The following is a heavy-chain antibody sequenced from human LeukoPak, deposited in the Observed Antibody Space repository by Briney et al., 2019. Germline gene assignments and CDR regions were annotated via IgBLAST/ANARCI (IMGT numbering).Heavy chain of an antibody. Sequence: PGGSLRLSCAASGFTFSDYYMSWIRQAPGKGLEWVSAISGSGGSTYYADSVKGRFTISRDNSKNTLYLQMNSLRAEDTAVYYCAKDSGYSSSWFDYWGQGTLVTVSS. J-gene: IGHJ4*02. V-gene: IGHV3-23*01. CDR3: AKDSGYSSSWFDY. CDR2: ISGSGGST. CDR1: GFTFSDYY. D-gene: IGHD6-13*01.